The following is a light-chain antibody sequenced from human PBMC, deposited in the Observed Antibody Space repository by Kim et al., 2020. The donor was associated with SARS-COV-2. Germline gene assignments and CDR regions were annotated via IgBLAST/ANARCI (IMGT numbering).Light chain of an antibody. J-gene: IGLJ2*01. CDR3: QVWDSSGDRI. V-gene: IGLV3-21*04. CDR2: YDS. Sequence: VAPGKTDRITCGGNNIESNSVHWYQQRPGQAPVLVIYYDSDRPSGIPERFSGSNSGNTATLTISGVEAGDEADYYCQVWDSSGDRIFGGGTQLTVL. CDR1: NIESNS.